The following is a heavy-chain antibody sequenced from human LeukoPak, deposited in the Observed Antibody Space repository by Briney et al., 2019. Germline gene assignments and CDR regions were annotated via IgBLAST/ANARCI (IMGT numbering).Heavy chain of an antibody. J-gene: IGHJ6*02. Sequence: ASVKVSCKASGYTFTSYDINWVRQATGQGLEWMGWMNPNSGNTGYAQKFQGRVTMTRNTSISTAYMELSSLRSEDTAVYYCAKSPGYSSGWYSFRYYGMDVWGQGTTVTVSS. D-gene: IGHD6-19*01. CDR1: GYTFTSYD. CDR3: AKSPGYSSGWYSFRYYGMDV. CDR2: MNPNSGNT. V-gene: IGHV1-8*01.